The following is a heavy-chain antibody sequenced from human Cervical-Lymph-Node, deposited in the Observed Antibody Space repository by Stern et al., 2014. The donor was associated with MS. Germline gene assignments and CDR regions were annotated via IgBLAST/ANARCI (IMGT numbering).Heavy chain of an antibody. CDR1: GYTFTGYY. J-gene: IGHJ4*02. CDR2: INPNSGDT. V-gene: IGHV1-2*02. D-gene: IGHD6-13*01. Sequence: VQLVESGAEVKKPGASVKVSCKASGYTFTGYYMHWVRQAPGQGLEWMGWINPNSGDTSYAQKFQGRVTMTGDTSISTAYMDLSRLRSDDTAVYYCASEHIAAAGTVYWGQGTLVTVSS. CDR3: ASEHIAAAGTVY.